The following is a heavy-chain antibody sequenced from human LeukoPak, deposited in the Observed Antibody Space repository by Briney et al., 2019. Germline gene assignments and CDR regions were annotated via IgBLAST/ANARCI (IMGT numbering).Heavy chain of an antibody. Sequence: PSETLSLTCTVSGGSISSYYWSWIRQPPGKGLEWIGYIYYSGSTNYNPPLKSRVTISVDTSKNQFSLKLSSVTAADTAVYYCARRRPYRGYNYFDYWGQGTLVTVSS. CDR1: GGSISSYY. CDR3: ARRRPYRGYNYFDY. CDR2: IYYSGST. V-gene: IGHV4-59*08. D-gene: IGHD3-10*01. J-gene: IGHJ4*02.